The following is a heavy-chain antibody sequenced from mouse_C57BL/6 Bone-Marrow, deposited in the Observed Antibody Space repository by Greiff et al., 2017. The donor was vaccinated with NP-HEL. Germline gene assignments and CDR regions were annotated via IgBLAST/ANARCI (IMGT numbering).Heavy chain of an antibody. J-gene: IGHJ4*01. CDR1: GYTFTSYG. CDR2: IYPRSGNT. CDR3: ASPYYYGSTRYAMDY. Sequence: QVQLQQSGAELARPGASVKLSCKASGYTFTSYGISWVKQRTGQGLEWIGEIYPRSGNTYYNEKFKGKATLTADKSSSTAYMELRSLTSEDSAVYFCASPYYYGSTRYAMDYWGQGTSVTVSS. V-gene: IGHV1-81*01. D-gene: IGHD1-1*01.